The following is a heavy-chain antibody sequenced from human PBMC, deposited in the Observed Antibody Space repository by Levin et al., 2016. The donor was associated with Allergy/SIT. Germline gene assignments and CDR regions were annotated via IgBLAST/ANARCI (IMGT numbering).Heavy chain of an antibody. CDR3: VRQRDLEGYKYIDH. J-gene: IGHJ1*01. V-gene: IGHV3-7*05. CDR1: GFIFTNHW. Sequence: GGSLRLSCAASGFIFTNHWMTWVRQAPGKGLEWVANIKQDGSEESYVASVKGRFTISRDNAKNSLYLQMNSLRDEDTAVYFCVRQRDLEGYKYIDHWGQGTLVTVSS. CDR2: IKQDGSEE. D-gene: IGHD2-2*02.